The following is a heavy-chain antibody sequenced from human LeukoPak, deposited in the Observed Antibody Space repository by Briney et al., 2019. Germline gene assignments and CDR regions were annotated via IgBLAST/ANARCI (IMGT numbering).Heavy chain of an antibody. CDR2: MNPNSGNT. V-gene: IGHV1-8*01. D-gene: IGHD1-26*01. J-gene: IGHJ4*02. Sequence: ASVNVSCKASGYTFTSYDINWVRQAPGQGLEWMGWMNPNSGNTGYAQTFQGRVTMTRNTSISTAYMELSSLRSEDTAVYYCARALSWSDGPYYFDYWGQGTLVTVSS. CDR1: GYTFTSYD. CDR3: ARALSWSDGPYYFDY.